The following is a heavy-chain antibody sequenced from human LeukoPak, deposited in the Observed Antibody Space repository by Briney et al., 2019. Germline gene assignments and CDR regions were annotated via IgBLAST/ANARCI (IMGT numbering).Heavy chain of an antibody. CDR1: GFAVSNNY. J-gene: IGHJ4*02. CDR3: ARAGYYYDRSGYYYPFDY. Sequence: PGGSLRPSCAASGFAVSNNYMNWVRQAPGKGLEWVSLIYSGGSTYYSDSVTGRYNISRENSKNPLYLQMNSLRAEGTAVYYCARAGYYYDRSGYYYPFDYWGQGTLVTVSS. D-gene: IGHD3-22*01. V-gene: IGHV3-66*01. CDR2: IYSGGST.